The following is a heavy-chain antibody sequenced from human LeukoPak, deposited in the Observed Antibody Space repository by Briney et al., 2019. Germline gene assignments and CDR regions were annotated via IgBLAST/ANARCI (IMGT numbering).Heavy chain of an antibody. J-gene: IGHJ2*01. CDR3: ARVRRSRSAIMKANWYFDL. D-gene: IGHD2-21*02. CDR2: IYYSGST. V-gene: IGHV4-31*03. Sequence: TLSLTCTVSGGSISSGGYYWSWIRQHPGKGLEWIGYIYYSGSTYYNPSLKSRVTISVDTSKNQFSLKLSSVTAADTAVYCCARVRRSRSAIMKANWYFDLWGRGTLVTVSS. CDR1: GGSISSGGYY.